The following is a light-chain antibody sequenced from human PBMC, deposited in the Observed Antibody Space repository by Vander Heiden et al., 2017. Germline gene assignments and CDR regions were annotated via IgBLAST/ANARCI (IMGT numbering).Light chain of an antibody. CDR3: QQYNHWPLT. CDR2: GAS. V-gene: IGKV3-15*01. CDR1: LSVSNN. J-gene: IGKJ4*01. Sequence: ETVMTQSPATLSVSPGERATLSCRPLLSVSNNLAWYQQRPGQAPRLLIDGASTRATDIPARFSGRASGTEFTLTITSLQSEDFGVYYCQQYNHWPLTFGGGTKVEIK.